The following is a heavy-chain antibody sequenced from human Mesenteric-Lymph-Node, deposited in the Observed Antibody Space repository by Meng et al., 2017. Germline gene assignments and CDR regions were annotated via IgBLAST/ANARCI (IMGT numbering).Heavy chain of an antibody. J-gene: IGHJ3*02. V-gene: IGHV3-69-1*01. CDR2: ISSSSTI. CDR1: GFTFSDYY. D-gene: IGHD6-13*01. Sequence: GESLKISCAASGFTFSDYYMNWVRQAPGKGLEWVSSISSSSTIYYADSVKGRFTISRDNAKNSLSLQMNSLRVEDTAVYYCARGGSSSTANDVFDIWGQGTMVTVSS. CDR3: ARGGSSSTANDVFDI.